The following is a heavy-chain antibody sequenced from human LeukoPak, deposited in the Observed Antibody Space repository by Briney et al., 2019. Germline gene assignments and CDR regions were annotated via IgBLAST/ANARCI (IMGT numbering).Heavy chain of an antibody. D-gene: IGHD1-26*01. CDR1: GFTFSSYA. CDR3: ARRESGSYYFDY. Sequence: PGGALRLSCVASGFTFSSYAMHSVRQAPGKGVEYVSAISSNGGSTYYANSVKGRFTISRDNSKNTLDLQMGSLRAEDMAVYYCARRESGSYYFDYWGQGTLVTVSS. CDR2: ISSNGGST. J-gene: IGHJ4*02. V-gene: IGHV3-64*01.